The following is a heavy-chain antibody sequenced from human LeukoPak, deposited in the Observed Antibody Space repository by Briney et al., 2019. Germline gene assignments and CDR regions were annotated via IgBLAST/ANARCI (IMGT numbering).Heavy chain of an antibody. V-gene: IGHV4-39*01. CDR3: ARRGYCSGGSCYVSY. Sequence: PSETLSLTCTVSGGXISNYYWDWIRQPPGKGLEWIGSIYYSGNTYYNPSLKSRVIISVDTSKNQFSLKLNSVTAADTAVYYCARRGYCSGGSCYVSYWGQGTLVTVSS. D-gene: IGHD2-15*01. CDR1: GGXISNYY. CDR2: IYYSGNT. J-gene: IGHJ4*02.